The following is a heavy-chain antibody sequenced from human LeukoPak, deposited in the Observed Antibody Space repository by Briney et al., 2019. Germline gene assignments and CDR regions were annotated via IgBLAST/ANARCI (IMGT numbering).Heavy chain of an antibody. CDR2: ISAYNGNT. V-gene: IGHV1-18*01. CDR1: GYTFTSYG. J-gene: IGHJ4*02. CDR3: ARVVDNMVRGVNDDFDY. Sequence: EASVKVSCKASGYTFTSYGISWVRQAPGQGLEWMGWISAYNGNTNYAQKLQGRVTMTTDTSTSTAYMELRSLRSDDTAVYYCARVVDNMVRGVNDDFDYWGQGTLVTVSS. D-gene: IGHD3-10*01.